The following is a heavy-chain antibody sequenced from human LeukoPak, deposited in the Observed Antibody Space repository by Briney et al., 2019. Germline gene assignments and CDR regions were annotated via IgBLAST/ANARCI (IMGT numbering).Heavy chain of an antibody. D-gene: IGHD3-22*01. CDR3: ASSRWDSSGYYLY. CDR2: IYYSGST. Sequence: SETLSLTCTVSGGSISSGGYYWSWIRQHPWKGLEWIGYIYYSGSTYYNPSLKSRVTISVDTSKNQFSLKLSSVTAADTAVYYCASSRWDSSGYYLYWGQGTLVTVSS. V-gene: IGHV4-31*03. CDR1: GGSISSGGYY. J-gene: IGHJ4*02.